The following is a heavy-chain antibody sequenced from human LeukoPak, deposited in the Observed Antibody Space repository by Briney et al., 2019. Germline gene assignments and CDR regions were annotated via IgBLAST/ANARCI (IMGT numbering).Heavy chain of an antibody. CDR1: GFTFNRYA. D-gene: IGHD3-22*01. CDR3: AKDERGYYDSSGFFGAIDY. V-gene: IGHV3-30*02. J-gene: IGHJ4*02. Sequence: PGGSLRLSCAASGFTFNRYAMHWVRQAPGKGLEWVAFIWYDGSNKYHADSVKGRFTVSRDNSKNTLYLQMNSLRAEDTAVYYCAKDERGYYDSSGFFGAIDYWGQGSLVSVSS. CDR2: IWYDGSNK.